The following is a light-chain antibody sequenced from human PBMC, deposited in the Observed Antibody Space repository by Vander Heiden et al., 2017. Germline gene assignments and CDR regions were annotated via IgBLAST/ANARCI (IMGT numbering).Light chain of an antibody. CDR3: QQYNNWPPLT. J-gene: IGKJ4*01. CDR2: GAS. CDR1: QSVSIN. Sequence: EIVMTQHPATLSVSQGQRATLSCRASQSVSINLACYQQKPAQAPRLLIYGASTRATGIPARCSGSGSGTEVTLTISSLQSEDFAVYYCQQYNNWPPLTFGGGTKVEIK. V-gene: IGKV3-15*01.